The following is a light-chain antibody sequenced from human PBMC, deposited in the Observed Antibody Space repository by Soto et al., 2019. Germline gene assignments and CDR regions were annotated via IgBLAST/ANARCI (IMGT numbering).Light chain of an antibody. V-gene: IGKV3-11*01. J-gene: IGKJ1*01. Sequence: EIVLTQSPVTLSLSPGERATLSCRASQSVSRYFAWYQQKPGQAPRLLIYDASNRATGVPARFSGSGSGTDVTLTIRSLEPEHFAVYYCQQRSSWPVTFGQGTKVEI. CDR3: QQRSSWPVT. CDR2: DAS. CDR1: QSVSRY.